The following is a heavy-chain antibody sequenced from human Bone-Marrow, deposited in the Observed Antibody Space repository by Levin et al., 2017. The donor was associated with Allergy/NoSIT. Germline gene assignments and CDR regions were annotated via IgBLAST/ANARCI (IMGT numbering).Heavy chain of an antibody. CDR3: ARGLQGWHQLGLYFDF. CDR2: MSYSGST. D-gene: IGHD5-24*01. CDR1: GGSISSYS. V-gene: IGHV4-59*01. J-gene: IGHJ4*02. Sequence: KPSETLSLTCSVSGGSISSYSWSWIRQPPGKGLEWIGDMSYSGSTNYNPSLESRVTISGDTSRAHFSLKLSSVTAADTAVYYCARGLQGWHQLGLYFDFWGEGILVTVSS.